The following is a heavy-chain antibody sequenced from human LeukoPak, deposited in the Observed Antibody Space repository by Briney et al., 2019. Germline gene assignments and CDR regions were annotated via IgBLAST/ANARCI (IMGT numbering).Heavy chain of an antibody. V-gene: IGHV4-39*01. CDR1: GGSFSSSSYY. D-gene: IGHD6-13*01. CDR2: IYYSGTT. J-gene: IGHJ5*02. Sequence: SETLSLTCTVPGGSFSSSSYYWGWIRQPPGKGLVWIVSIYYSGTTYYNPSLKLRVAISVDTYKSQFSLKLSAENAADTAVYCCAKQYTDSWSGCFDPWGQGTLVSVSS. CDR3: AKQYTDSWSGCFDP.